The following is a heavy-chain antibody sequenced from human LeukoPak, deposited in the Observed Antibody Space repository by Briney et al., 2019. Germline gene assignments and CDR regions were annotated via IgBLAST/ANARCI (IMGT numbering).Heavy chain of an antibody. V-gene: IGHV4-39*07. CDR2: IYYSGST. Sequence: PSEALSLTCTVSGGSLSSSSYYWGWLRQPPGRGLEWLGSIYYSGSTYYHPPLKSRVTIPVDTSKNQFSLKLSSVTAAATDVYYCARGEQWLVRGCYFDDWGQGTLVTVSS. CDR3: ARGEQWLVRGCYFDD. J-gene: IGHJ4*02. D-gene: IGHD6-19*01. CDR1: GGSLSSSSYY.